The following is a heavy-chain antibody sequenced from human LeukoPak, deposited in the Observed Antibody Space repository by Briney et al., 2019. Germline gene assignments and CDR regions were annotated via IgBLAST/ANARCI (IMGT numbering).Heavy chain of an antibody. Sequence: GGSLRLSCAASGFTFSSYAMSWVRQAPGKGLEWVSAISGSPGSTYYADSVKGRFTISRDNSKNTLYVQMNSLRAEDTAIYYCAKKYSTGLDPWGQGTLVTVSS. CDR2: ISGSPGST. J-gene: IGHJ5*02. V-gene: IGHV3-23*01. CDR1: GFTFSSYA. CDR3: AKKYSTGLDP. D-gene: IGHD1-26*01.